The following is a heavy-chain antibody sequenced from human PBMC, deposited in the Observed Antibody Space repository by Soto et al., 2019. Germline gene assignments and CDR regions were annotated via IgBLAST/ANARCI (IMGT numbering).Heavy chain of an antibody. J-gene: IGHJ4*02. CDR3: AKGIGGSSSARSNDY. Sequence: EVQLLESGGGLEQPGGSLRLSCAASGFTFSSYAMSWVRQAPGKGLEWVSAISTSGGSTYYADSVKGRFTISRDNSKNTLYLHMTSLRAEDTAVYYCAKGIGGSSSARSNDYWGQGTLVTVSS. V-gene: IGHV3-23*01. D-gene: IGHD6-6*01. CDR2: ISTSGGST. CDR1: GFTFSSYA.